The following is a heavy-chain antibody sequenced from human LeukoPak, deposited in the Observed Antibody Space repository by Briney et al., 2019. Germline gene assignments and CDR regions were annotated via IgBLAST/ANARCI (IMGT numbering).Heavy chain of an antibody. D-gene: IGHD3-10*01. CDR2: IYYTGST. CDR1: GGSISSYY. CDR3: ARVSVHGYSDY. V-gene: IGHV4-59*01. J-gene: IGHJ4*02. Sequence: SETLSLTCTVSGGSISSYYWSWIRQPAGKGLEWIGYIYYTGSTKYNPSLKSRVTISVDTSKNQFSLKLSSVTAADTAVYYCARVSVHGYSDYWGQGTLVTVSS.